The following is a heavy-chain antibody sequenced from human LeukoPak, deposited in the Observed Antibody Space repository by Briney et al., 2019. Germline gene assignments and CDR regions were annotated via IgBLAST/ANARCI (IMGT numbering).Heavy chain of an antibody. CDR3: ARNGGYDETYYYYYMDV. CDR1: GYTFTGYY. V-gene: IGHV1-2*02. J-gene: IGHJ6*03. CDR2: INPNSGGT. Sequence: ASVKVSCKASGYTFTGYYMHWVRQAPGQGLEWMGWINPNSGGTNYAQKFQGRVTMTRDTSISTAYMELSRLRSDDTAVYYCARNGGYDETYYYYYMDVWGKGTTVTVSS. D-gene: IGHD5-12*01.